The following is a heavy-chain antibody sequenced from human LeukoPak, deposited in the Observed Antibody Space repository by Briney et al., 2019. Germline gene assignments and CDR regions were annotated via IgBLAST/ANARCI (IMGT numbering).Heavy chain of an antibody. J-gene: IGHJ3*02. Sequence: SETLSLTCTVSGVSISSYYWSWIRQPPGKGLEWIGYIYYSGSTNYNPSLKSRVTISVDTSKNQFSLKLSSVTAADTAVYYCARYTSMIAFHARGFDIWGQGTLVTVSS. D-gene: IGHD5-18*01. V-gene: IGHV4-59*01. CDR3: ARYTSMIAFHARGFDI. CDR1: GVSISSYY. CDR2: IYYSGST.